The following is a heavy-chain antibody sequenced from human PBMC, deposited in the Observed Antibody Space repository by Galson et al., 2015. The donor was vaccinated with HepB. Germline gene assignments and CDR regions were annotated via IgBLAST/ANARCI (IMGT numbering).Heavy chain of an antibody. D-gene: IGHD3-10*01. J-gene: IGHJ4*02. V-gene: IGHV1-69*04. CDR3: ARVGEEYYYGSGAFDY. CDR2: IIPILGIA. Sequence: SVKVSCKASGGTFSSYAISWVRQAPGQGLEWMGRIIPILGIANYAQKFQGRVTITADKSTSTAYMELSSLRSEDTAVYYCARVGEEYYYGSGAFDYWGQGTLVTVSS. CDR1: GGTFSSYA.